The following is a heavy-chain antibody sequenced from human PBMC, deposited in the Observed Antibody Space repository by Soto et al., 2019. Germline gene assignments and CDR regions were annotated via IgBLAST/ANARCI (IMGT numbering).Heavy chain of an antibody. CDR1: GFTFSSYG. CDR3: ARGVVVLGLDNWFDP. Sequence: QVQLVESGGGVVQPGRSLRLSCAASGFTFSSYGMHWVRQAPGKGLEWVAVIWYDGSNKYYADSVKGRFTISRDNSKNTLYLQMNRLRAEDTAVYYCARGVVVLGLDNWFDPWGQGTLVTVSS. D-gene: IGHD2-15*01. J-gene: IGHJ5*02. CDR2: IWYDGSNK. V-gene: IGHV3-33*01.